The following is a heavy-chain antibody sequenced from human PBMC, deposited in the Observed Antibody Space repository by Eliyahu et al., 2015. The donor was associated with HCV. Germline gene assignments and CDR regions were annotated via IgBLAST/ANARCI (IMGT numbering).Heavy chain of an antibody. V-gene: IGHV3-74*01. CDR1: GFSFRSSW. Sequence: EVQLVESGGGLVQPGGSLRLSCAASGFSFRSSWMHWVRQAPGKGLVWVSRIKSDGSSTTYADSVKGRFTISRDNAKNTLYLQMNSLRAEDTAVYFCARVSSTWSFDPWGQGTLVTVSS. CDR3: ARVSSTWSFDP. CDR2: IKSDGSST. D-gene: IGHD6-13*01. J-gene: IGHJ5*02.